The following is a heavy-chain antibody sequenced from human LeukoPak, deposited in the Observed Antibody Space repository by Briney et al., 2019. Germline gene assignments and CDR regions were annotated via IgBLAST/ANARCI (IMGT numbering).Heavy chain of an antibody. Sequence: GESLKISCKGSGYRFTNYWIGWVRQMPGKGLEWMGIIYPGDSDTRYSPSFQGQVTISADKYISTAYLQWSSLKASDTAMYYCAIAGDSSTNCYRCFNYWGQGTLVTVSS. CDR2: IYPGDSDT. CDR1: GYRFTNYW. D-gene: IGHD2-2*01. V-gene: IGHV5-51*01. J-gene: IGHJ4*02. CDR3: AIAGDSSTNCYRCFNY.